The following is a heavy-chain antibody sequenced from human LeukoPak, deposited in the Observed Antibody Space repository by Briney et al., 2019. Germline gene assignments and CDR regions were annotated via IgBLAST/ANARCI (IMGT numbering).Heavy chain of an antibody. CDR2: INHSGST. Sequence: PSETLSLTCTVSGGSISSSSYYWSWIRQPPGKGLEWIGEINHSGSTDYNPSLKSRVTISVDTSKNQFSLKLSSVTAADTAVYYCARASLGELNYWGQGTLVTVSS. CDR1: GGSISSSSYY. CDR3: ARASLGELNY. D-gene: IGHD3-10*01. V-gene: IGHV4-39*07. J-gene: IGHJ4*02.